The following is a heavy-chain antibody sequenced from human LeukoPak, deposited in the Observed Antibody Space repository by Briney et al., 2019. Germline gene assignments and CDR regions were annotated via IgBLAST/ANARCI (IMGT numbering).Heavy chain of an antibody. CDR3: ARDYGDYAFDS. CDR1: GFTLSVYQ. V-gene: IGHV3-11*04. Sequence: PGGSLRLSCAASGFTLSVYQMTWIRQAPGKGLEWVSYITSGGTTIFYGDDVKGRFTISRENAKNSLLLQMDSLRADDTAVYYCARDYGDYAFDSWGQGTLVTVSS. D-gene: IGHD4-17*01. J-gene: IGHJ4*02. CDR2: ITSGGTTI.